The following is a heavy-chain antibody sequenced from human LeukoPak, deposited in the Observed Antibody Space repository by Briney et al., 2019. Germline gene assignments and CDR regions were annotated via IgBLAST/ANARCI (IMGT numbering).Heavy chain of an antibody. D-gene: IGHD5-12*01. CDR2: IIPILGIA. Sequence: SVKVSCKASGGTFSSYTISWVRQAPGQGLEWTGRIIPILGIANYAQKFQGRVTITADKSTSTAYMELSSLRSKDTAVYYCAMWLEDPNFDYWGQGTLVTVSS. J-gene: IGHJ4*02. V-gene: IGHV1-69*02. CDR3: AMWLEDPNFDY. CDR1: GGTFSSYT.